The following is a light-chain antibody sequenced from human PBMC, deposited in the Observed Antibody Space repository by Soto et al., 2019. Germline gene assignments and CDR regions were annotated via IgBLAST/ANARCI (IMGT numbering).Light chain of an antibody. CDR2: DVS. V-gene: IGLV2-14*01. CDR3: SSYTSSSTLVV. J-gene: IGLJ2*01. CDR1: SSDVGGYNY. Sequence: QSVLTQPASVSGSPGQSITISCTGTSSDVGGYNYVSWYQQHPGKAPKLMIYDVSNRPSGVSNRFSGSKSGNTASLTISGLQAEDEAHYYYSSYTSSSTLVVFGGWTKVTVL.